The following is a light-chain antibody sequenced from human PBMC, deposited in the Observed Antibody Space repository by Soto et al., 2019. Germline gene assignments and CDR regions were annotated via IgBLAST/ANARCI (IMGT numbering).Light chain of an antibody. CDR2: EVN. CDR3: CSFAGSRGVI. V-gene: IGLV2-23*02. CDR1: SSDVGSYNL. Sequence: QSALTQPASVSGSPGQSITISCTGTSSDVGSYNLVSWYQQHPGKAPKVIIFEVNKRPSGDFNRFSGSKSRNTASLTISGLQSEDEADYYCCSFAGSRGVIFGGGTKLTVL. J-gene: IGLJ2*01.